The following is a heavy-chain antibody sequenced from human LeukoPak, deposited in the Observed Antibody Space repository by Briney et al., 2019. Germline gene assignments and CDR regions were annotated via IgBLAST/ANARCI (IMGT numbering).Heavy chain of an antibody. V-gene: IGHV3-7*01. CDR1: GFTFRNYW. CDR2: TKPDGSAE. D-gene: IGHD2-15*01. J-gene: IGHJ4*02. Sequence: PGGSLRLSCAASGFTFRNYWMGWVRQAPGKGLEWVANTKPDGSAEYYAGSVRGRFTTSRDNANNFLYLQMNSLRAEDTAVYYCARDGGFNTNFDYWGQGTLVTVSS. CDR3: ARDGGFNTNFDY.